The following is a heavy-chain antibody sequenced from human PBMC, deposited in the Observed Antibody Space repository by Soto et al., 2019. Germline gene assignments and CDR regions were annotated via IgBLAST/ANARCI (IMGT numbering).Heavy chain of an antibody. CDR3: ARGEGSSGWYRNYYYYMDV. V-gene: IGHV1-18*01. CDR1: GYTFTSYG. CDR2: ISAYNGNT. J-gene: IGHJ6*03. D-gene: IGHD6-19*01. Sequence: ASVKVSCKASGYTFTSYGISWVRQAPGQGLEWMGWISAYNGNTNYAQKLQGRVTMTTDTSTRTAYMELRSLRSDDTAVYYCARGEGSSGWYRNYYYYMDVWGKGTTVTVSS.